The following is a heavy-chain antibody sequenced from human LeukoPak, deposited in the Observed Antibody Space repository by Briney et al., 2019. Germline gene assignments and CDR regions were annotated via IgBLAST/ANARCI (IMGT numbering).Heavy chain of an antibody. CDR3: ARYKYRIVATKDVGGFEY. V-gene: IGHV4-34*01. Sequence: PSETLSLTCAVYGGSFSGYYRSWIRQPPGKGRERMGEINHSGSTNYNPPLKSRATIPLDTSKKQLSLKLSSVTAADTDVYDCARYKYRIVATKDVGGFEYWGQGTLVTVSS. CDR1: GGSFSGYY. J-gene: IGHJ4*02. D-gene: IGHD5-12*01. CDR2: INHSGST.